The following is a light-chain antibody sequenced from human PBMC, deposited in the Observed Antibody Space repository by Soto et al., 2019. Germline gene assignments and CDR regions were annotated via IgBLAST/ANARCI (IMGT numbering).Light chain of an antibody. CDR3: HQYDNAPKT. V-gene: IGKV3-20*01. CDR1: QTLRRTY. CDR2: GAS. Sequence: EIVLMQSPGTLSLSPGERATLSCRASQTLRRTYIAWYQQKPGKAPRVLIYGASKRVTGIPDRYSGSGSGTDFSLTISRLEPEDFAVYYCHQYDNAPKTYGQGTKVEIK. J-gene: IGKJ2*01.